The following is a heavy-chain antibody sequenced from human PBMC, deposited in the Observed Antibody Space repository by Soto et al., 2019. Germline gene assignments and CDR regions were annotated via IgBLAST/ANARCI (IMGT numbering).Heavy chain of an antibody. D-gene: IGHD4-17*01. J-gene: IGHJ4*02. Sequence: QVQLQQWGAGLLKPSETLSLTCAVYGGSFSGYYWSWIRQPPEKGLEWIGEVNHSGSTNYNPSLKSRVTISVDTSKNQFSLKLSSVTAADTAVYYCARAPYGDYSYFDYWGQGTLVTVSS. CDR2: VNHSGST. CDR3: ARAPYGDYSYFDY. V-gene: IGHV4-34*01. CDR1: GGSFSGYY.